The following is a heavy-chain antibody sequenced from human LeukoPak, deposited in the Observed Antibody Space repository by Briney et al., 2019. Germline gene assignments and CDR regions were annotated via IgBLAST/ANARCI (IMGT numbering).Heavy chain of an antibody. CDR2: ISYDGSNK. D-gene: IGHD6-19*01. CDR3: ASGGYSSGWYRGYFDY. V-gene: IGHV3-30-3*01. CDR1: GFTFSSYA. J-gene: IGHJ4*02. Sequence: GGSLRLSCAATGFTFSSYAMPWVRQAPGKGLEWVAVISYDGSNKYYADSVKGRFTISSDNSKNTLYLQMNSLRAEDTAVYHCASGGYSSGWYRGYFDYWGQGTLVTVSS.